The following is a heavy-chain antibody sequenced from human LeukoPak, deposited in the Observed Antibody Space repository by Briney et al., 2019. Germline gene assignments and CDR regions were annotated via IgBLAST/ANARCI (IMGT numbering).Heavy chain of an antibody. D-gene: IGHD6-13*01. CDR3: ARAYSSSWYFNWFDP. Sequence: SETLSLTCTVSGGSISSGYFWGWIRQPPGKGLEWIGTIYNSGSTYYNASLESRVTISVDTSKNQFSLKLSSVTAADTAVYYCARAYSSSWYFNWFDPWGQGTLVTVSS. J-gene: IGHJ5*02. V-gene: IGHV4-38-2*02. CDR2: IYNSGST. CDR1: GGSISSGYF.